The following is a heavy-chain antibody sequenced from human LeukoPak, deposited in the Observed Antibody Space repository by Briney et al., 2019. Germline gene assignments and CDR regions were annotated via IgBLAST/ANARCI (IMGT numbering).Heavy chain of an antibody. CDR1: GGSISSSSYY. J-gene: IGHJ4*02. CDR3: ARWITMIVVVTSY. Sequence: PSETLSLTCTVSGGSISSSSYYWGWIRQPPGKGLEWIGSIYYSGSTYYNPSLKSRVTISVDTSKNQFSLKLSSVTAADTAVYYCARWITMIVVVTSYWGQGTLVTVSS. D-gene: IGHD3-22*01. V-gene: IGHV4-39*01. CDR2: IYYSGST.